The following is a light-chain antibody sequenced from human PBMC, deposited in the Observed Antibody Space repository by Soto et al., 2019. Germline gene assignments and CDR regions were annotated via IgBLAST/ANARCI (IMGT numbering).Light chain of an antibody. V-gene: IGKV3-20*01. Sequence: EIVLTQSSGTLSLSPGQSATLSCRASQSVSRSYLAWYQQKPGQAPRVLIYGASSRATGIPDRFSGSGSGTDFPLTISRMAPEDVAVDYCQQYGSSRTFGPGTKVDIK. CDR3: QQYGSSRT. J-gene: IGKJ3*01. CDR2: GAS. CDR1: QSVSRSY.